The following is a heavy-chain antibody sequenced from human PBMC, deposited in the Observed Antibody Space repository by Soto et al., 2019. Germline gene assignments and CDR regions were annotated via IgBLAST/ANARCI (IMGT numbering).Heavy chain of an antibody. J-gene: IGHJ4*02. CDR2: IYYSGST. CDR3: ARAHMTTVTSYFDY. CDR1: GGSISSGGYY. V-gene: IGHV4-31*03. D-gene: IGHD4-4*01. Sequence: SETLSLTCTVSGGSISSGGYYWSWIRQHPGKGLEWIGYIYYSGSTYYNPSLKSRVTISVDTSKNQFSLKLSSVTAADTAVYYCARAHMTTVTSYFDYWGQGTLVTVSS.